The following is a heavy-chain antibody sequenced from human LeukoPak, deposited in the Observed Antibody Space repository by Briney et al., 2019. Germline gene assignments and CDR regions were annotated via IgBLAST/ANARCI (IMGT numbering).Heavy chain of an antibody. CDR2: VNHSGST. CDR1: GGSFSGYY. J-gene: IGHJ5*02. V-gene: IGHV4-34*01. D-gene: IGHD6-19*01. Sequence: PSETLSLTCAVYGGSFSGYYWSWIRQPPGKGLEWIEEVNHSGSTNYNPSLKSRVTISVDTSKNQFSLKLSSVTAADTAVYYCARGVNKQWLVRGNWFDPWGQGTLVTVSS. CDR3: ARGVNKQWLVRGNWFDP.